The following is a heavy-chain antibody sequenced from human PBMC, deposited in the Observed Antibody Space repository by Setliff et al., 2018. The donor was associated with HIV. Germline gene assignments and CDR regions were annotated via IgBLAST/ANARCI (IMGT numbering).Heavy chain of an antibody. Sequence: AASVKVSCKASGYTFRHNAINWVRQAPGQGLAWMGWIDTFSGKPVYEQAFTGGVVFFLDSSVSTAYLQINDLRAEDTAVYYCAKATLEVWGQGTPVTVSS. CDR1: GYTFRHNA. V-gene: IGHV7-4-1*02. CDR3: AKATLEV. D-gene: IGHD5-12*01. J-gene: IGHJ4*02. CDR2: IDTFSGKP.